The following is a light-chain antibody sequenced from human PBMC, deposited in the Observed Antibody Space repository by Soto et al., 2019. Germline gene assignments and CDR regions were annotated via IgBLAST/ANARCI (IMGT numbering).Light chain of an antibody. Sequence: DIQMTQSPSTLATSVGDRVTITCRASQSIGTWLAWYQQIPGKAPKLLISKASTLESGVPSRFSGSGSGTEFTLTLSSLQPDDFVTYYCQQYSSFPYTFGRGTNLEI. CDR3: QQYSSFPYT. J-gene: IGKJ2*01. V-gene: IGKV1-5*03. CDR2: KAS. CDR1: QSIGTW.